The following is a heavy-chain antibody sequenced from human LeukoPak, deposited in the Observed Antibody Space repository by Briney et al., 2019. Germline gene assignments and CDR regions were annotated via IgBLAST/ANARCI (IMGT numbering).Heavy chain of an antibody. CDR2: ISSSGSTI. CDR1: GFTFSDYY. V-gene: IGHV3-11*04. CDR3: ARGTYSSTNWFDP. D-gene: IGHD6-13*01. J-gene: IGHJ5*02. Sequence: AGGSLRLSCAASGFTFSDYYMSWIRQAPGKGLEWVSYISSSGSTIYYADSVKGRFTISRDNAKNSLYLQMNSLRAEDTAVYYCARGTYSSTNWFDPWGQGTLVTVSS.